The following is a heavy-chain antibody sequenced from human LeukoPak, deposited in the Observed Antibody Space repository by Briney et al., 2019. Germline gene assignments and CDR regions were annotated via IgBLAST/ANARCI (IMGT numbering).Heavy chain of an antibody. Sequence: GASVKVSCKSSGYTFTAYAMHWVRQAPGQGLEWMGWITPSDGANYAQKFQGRVTMTRDTSMSTAYMDLNRLTSDDTAVYYCARGTTDAYWGQGTPVTVSS. D-gene: IGHD1-1*01. CDR2: ITPSDGA. J-gene: IGHJ4*02. CDR1: GYTFTAYA. CDR3: ARGTTDAY. V-gene: IGHV1-2*02.